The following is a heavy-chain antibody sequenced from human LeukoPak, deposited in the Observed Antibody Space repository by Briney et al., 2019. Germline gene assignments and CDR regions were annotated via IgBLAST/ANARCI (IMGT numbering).Heavy chain of an antibody. J-gene: IGHJ3*02. CDR1: GFTFSSYA. CDR2: ISRSGVST. D-gene: IGHD4-23*01. CDR3: AKVPGYGGNSGAFDI. Sequence: GGSLRLSCSASGFTFSSYAMSWVRQAPGKGLEWVSAISRSGVSTYYADSVKGRFTISRDNSKNTLYLQMESLRAEDTAVYYCAKVPGYGGNSGAFDIWGQGTMVTGSS. V-gene: IGHV3-23*01.